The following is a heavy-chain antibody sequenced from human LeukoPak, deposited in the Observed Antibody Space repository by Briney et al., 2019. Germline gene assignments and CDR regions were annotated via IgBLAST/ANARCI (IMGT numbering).Heavy chain of an antibody. J-gene: IGHJ3*02. D-gene: IGHD3-9*01. V-gene: IGHV4-59*01. CDR3: ARGILTGPIYAFDI. CDR2: IYYSGTT. CDR1: GGSISSYY. Sequence: SETLSLTCTVSGGSISSYYWSWIRQPPGKGLEWIAHIYYSGTTNYNPSLKSRVTISVDTSKNQFSLKLSSVTAADTAVYYCARGILTGPIYAFDIWGQGTMVTVSS.